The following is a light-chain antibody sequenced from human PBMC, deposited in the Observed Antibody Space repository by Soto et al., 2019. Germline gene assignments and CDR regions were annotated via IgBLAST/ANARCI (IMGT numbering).Light chain of an antibody. Sequence: DIQMTQSPSTLSASVGGRFTITCLASQSLSTGLAWYQQKPGKAPKIMIYKASSLESGVPSRFSGSGSGTEGTITINSLKEDDGSTYYCQQHNSFSITFGQGTRLEIK. CDR3: QQHNSFSIT. CDR2: KAS. J-gene: IGKJ5*01. CDR1: QSLSTG. V-gene: IGKV1-5*03.